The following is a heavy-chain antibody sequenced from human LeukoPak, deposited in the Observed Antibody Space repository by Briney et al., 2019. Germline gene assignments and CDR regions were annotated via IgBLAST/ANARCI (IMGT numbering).Heavy chain of an antibody. CDR2: ISSSGSTI. D-gene: IGHD6-19*01. CDR3: ARVKGSGWYGVGY. CDR1: GFTFSSYE. Sequence: GGSLRLSCAASGFTFSSYEMNWVRQAPGKGLEWVSYISSSGSTIYYADSVKGRFTISRDNAKNSLYLQMNSLKADDTAVYYCARVKGSGWYGVGYWGQGTLVTVSS. V-gene: IGHV3-48*03. J-gene: IGHJ4*02.